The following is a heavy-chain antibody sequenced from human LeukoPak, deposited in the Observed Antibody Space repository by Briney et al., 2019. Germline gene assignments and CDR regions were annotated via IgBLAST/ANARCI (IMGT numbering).Heavy chain of an antibody. CDR1: GGSFSGYY. Sequence: PSETLSLTCAVYGGSFSGYYWSWIRQPPGKGLEWIGEINHSGSTNYNPSLKSRVTISVDTSKNQFSLKLSSVTAADTAVYYCARGPFITMVRGVMKQFDPWGQGTLVTVSS. CDR2: INHSGST. D-gene: IGHD3-10*01. CDR3: ARGPFITMVRGVMKQFDP. V-gene: IGHV4-34*01. J-gene: IGHJ5*02.